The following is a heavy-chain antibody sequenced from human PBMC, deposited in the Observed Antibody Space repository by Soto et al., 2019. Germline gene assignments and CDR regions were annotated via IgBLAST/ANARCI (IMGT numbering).Heavy chain of an antibody. V-gene: IGHV3-15*01. CDR3: AREVLWRLERTKAFDI. D-gene: IGHD1-1*01. CDR1: GFTFNNAW. Sequence: PGGSLRLSCAASGFTFNNAWMTWVRQAPGKGLEWVGRIKSNTDGGTADYADSVKGRFTISRDNAKNSLYLQMNSLRAEDTAVYYCAREVLWRLERTKAFDIWGQGTMVTVSS. J-gene: IGHJ3*02. CDR2: IKSNTDGGTA.